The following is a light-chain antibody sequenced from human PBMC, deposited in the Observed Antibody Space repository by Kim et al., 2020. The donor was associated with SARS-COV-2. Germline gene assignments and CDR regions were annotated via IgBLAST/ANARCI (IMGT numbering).Light chain of an antibody. CDR1: SSNLGGRYD. CDR3: QSYDSSLRGVL. V-gene: IGLV1-40*01. Sequence: TISGSGSSSNLGGRYDVHWYRQLPGTAPKLLIYSNFYRPSGVPDRFSGSRSGTSASLTITGLQAEDEAVYYCQSYDSSLRGVLFGGGTQLTVL. CDR2: SNF. J-gene: IGLJ2*01.